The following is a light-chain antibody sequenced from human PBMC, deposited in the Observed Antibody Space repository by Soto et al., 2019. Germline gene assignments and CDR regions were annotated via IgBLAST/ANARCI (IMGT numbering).Light chain of an antibody. Sequence: EIVLTQSPGTLSLSPGERATLSCRASQSVSSSYLAWYQQKPGQAPRLLMYGASTRATGIPARFSGSGSGTDFTLTISSLQSEDFAVYYCQQYNNWPPYTFGQGTKLEIK. CDR3: QQYNNWPPYT. V-gene: IGKV3-15*01. CDR2: GAS. CDR1: QSVSSSY. J-gene: IGKJ2*01.